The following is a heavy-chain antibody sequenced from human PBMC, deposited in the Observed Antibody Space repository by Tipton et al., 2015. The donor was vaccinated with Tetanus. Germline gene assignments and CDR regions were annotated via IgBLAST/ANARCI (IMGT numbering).Heavy chain of an antibody. Sequence: TLSLTCTVSGGSISSYYWSWIRQPPGKGLEWIGYIYYSGSTNYNPSLKSRVTISVDTSKNQFSPKLSSVTAADTAVYYCARGGRCDYGVQGWFDPWGQGTLVTVSS. CDR3: ARGGRCDYGVQGWFDP. D-gene: IGHD4-17*01. V-gene: IGHV4-59*01. J-gene: IGHJ5*02. CDR2: IYYSGST. CDR1: GGSISSYY.